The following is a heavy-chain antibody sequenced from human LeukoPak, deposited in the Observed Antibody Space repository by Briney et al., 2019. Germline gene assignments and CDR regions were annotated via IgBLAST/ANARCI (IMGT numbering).Heavy chain of an antibody. V-gene: IGHV4-39*07. D-gene: IGHD2-2*01. J-gene: IGHJ4*02. CDR2: IYYSGST. CDR3: ARDRRIKGYQLDY. CDR1: GGSISSSSYY. Sequence: SETLSLTCTVSGGSISSSSYYWGWIRQPPGKGLEWIGSIYYSGSTYYNPSLKSRVTISVDTSKNQFSLKLSSVTAADTAVYYCARDRRIKGYQLDYWGQGTLVTVSS.